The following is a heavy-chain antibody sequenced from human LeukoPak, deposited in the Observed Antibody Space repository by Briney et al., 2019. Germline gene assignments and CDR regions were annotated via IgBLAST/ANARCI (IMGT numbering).Heavy chain of an antibody. J-gene: IGHJ4*02. D-gene: IGHD3-22*01. CDR2: INVDGRTT. V-gene: IGHV3-74*01. CDR1: GFTFSSYW. CDR3: ARDSTPYYDSSGYYLDY. Sequence: GGSLRLSCAASGFTFSSYWMHWVRQAPGKGLVWVSRINVDGRTTSYVDSAKGRFTISRDNAKNTLYLQMNSLRAEDTAVYYCARDSTPYYDSSGYYLDYWGQGALVTVSS.